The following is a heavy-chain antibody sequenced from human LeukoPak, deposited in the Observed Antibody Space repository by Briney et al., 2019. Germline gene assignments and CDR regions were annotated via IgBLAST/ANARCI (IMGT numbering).Heavy chain of an antibody. D-gene: IGHD2-2*01. Sequence: GGSLRLSCAASGFTFSSYAMSWVRQAPGKGLEWVSAISGSGGSTYYADSVKRRFTISRDNSKNTLYLQMSNLRPEDTAIYYCAKDQYCSSTSCSACFDYWGQGTLVTVSS. J-gene: IGHJ4*02. CDR1: GFTFSSYA. V-gene: IGHV3-23*01. CDR2: ISGSGGST. CDR3: AKDQYCSSTSCSACFDY.